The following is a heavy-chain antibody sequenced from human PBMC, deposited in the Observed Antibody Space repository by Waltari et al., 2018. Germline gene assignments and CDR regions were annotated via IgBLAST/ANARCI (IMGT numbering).Heavy chain of an antibody. Sequence: QVQLQQWGAGLLKPSETLSLTCAVYGGSFSGYYWSWIRQPPGKGLEWIGESNHSGSTKSNPSRKRRVTRSGDTSKTQFSLKLSFVTAADTAVYYCARGRGYCSSTSCRGDYFDYWGQGTLVTVSS. CDR1: GGSFSGYY. CDR2: SNHSGST. D-gene: IGHD2-2*01. CDR3: ARGRGYCSSTSCRGDYFDY. V-gene: IGHV4-34*01. J-gene: IGHJ4*02.